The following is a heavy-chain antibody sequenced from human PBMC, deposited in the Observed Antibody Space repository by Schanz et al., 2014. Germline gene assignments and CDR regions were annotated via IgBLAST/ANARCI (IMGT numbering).Heavy chain of an antibody. D-gene: IGHD1-1*01. CDR2: IKHDGSVK. V-gene: IGHV3-7*02. J-gene: IGHJ5*02. CDR1: GFTFSDYW. Sequence: MQLVESGGGLVKPGGSLRLSCTASGFTFSDYWMSWVRQAPGKGPEWVANIKHDGSVKDYVDSVEGRFTISRDNAKNSLFLQMNSLRPEDTTVYYGARGRVLESWGQGTLVIVSS. CDR3: ARGRVLES.